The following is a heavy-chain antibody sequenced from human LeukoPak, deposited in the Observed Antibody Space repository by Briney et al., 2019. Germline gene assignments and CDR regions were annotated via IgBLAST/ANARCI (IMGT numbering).Heavy chain of an antibody. Sequence: GGSLRLSCVSSVFSFNDYSMNWVRQPPAKGLEWVGSISSSSINIKYADSVKGRFTISRDDAKNLLHLQLNSLRVEDTAGYFCARDRAAFCTNCYVFDSWGQGTLVSVSP. CDR2: ISSSSINI. J-gene: IGHJ5*01. D-gene: IGHD2-2*01. CDR3: ARDRAAFCTNCYVFDS. CDR1: VFSFNDYS. V-gene: IGHV3-21*01.